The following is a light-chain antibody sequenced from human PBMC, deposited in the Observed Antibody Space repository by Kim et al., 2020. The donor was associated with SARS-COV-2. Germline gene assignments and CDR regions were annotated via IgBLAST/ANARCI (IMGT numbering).Light chain of an antibody. CDR2: QDD. Sequence: SVSPGQTATITCPGDNLGEKYVCWYQQKAGQSPVLVIYQDDLRPSGIPERLSGSNSGNTATLTISGTQAMDEADYYCQAWDSRSVVFGGGTKLTVL. V-gene: IGLV3-1*01. J-gene: IGLJ2*01. CDR3: QAWDSRSVV. CDR1: NLGEKY.